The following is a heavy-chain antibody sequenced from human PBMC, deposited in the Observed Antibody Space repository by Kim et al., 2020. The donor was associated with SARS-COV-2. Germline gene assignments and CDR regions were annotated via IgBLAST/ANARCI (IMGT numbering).Heavy chain of an antibody. V-gene: IGHV4-34*01. J-gene: IGHJ6*03. CDR2: INHSGST. Sequence: SETLSLTCAVYGGSFSGYYWSWIRQPPGKGLEWIGEINHSGSTNYNPSLKSRVTISVDTSKNQFSLKLSSVTAADTAVYYCARLRRGAIFYYYYYMDVWG. CDR3: ARLRRGAIFYYYYYMDV. D-gene: IGHD3-10*01. CDR1: GGSFSGYY.